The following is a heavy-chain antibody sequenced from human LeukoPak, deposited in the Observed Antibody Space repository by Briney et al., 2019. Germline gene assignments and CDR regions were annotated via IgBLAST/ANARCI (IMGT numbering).Heavy chain of an antibody. CDR2: ITLDGSDS. D-gene: IGHD1-1*01. CDR1: GFPFSSYW. V-gene: IGHV3-7*04. J-gene: IGHJ4*02. Sequence: GGSLRLSCAASGFPFSSYWMAWVRQAPGKGLEWVATITLDGSDSHYVDSVKGRFTFSRDNAKNSLYLQMNSLRVEDTAVFYCTTENWYVFENWGQGSLVTVSS. CDR3: TTENWYVFEN.